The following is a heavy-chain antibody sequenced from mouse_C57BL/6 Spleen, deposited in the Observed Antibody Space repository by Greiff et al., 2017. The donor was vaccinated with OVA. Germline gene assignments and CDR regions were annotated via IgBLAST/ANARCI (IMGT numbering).Heavy chain of an antibody. CDR3: ARAYTTVVATVDYFDY. Sequence: QVQLQQPGAELVKPGASVKMSCKASGYTFTSYWITWVKQRPGQGLEWIGDIYPGSGSTNYNEKFKSKATLTVDTSSSTAYMQLSSLTSEDSAVYYCARAYTTVVATVDYFDYWGQGTTVTVSS. CDR1: GYTFTSYW. CDR2: IYPGSGST. J-gene: IGHJ2*01. D-gene: IGHD1-1*01. V-gene: IGHV1-55*01.